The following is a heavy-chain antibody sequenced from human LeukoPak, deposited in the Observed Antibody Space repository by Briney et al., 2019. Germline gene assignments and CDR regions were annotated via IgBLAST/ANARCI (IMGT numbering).Heavy chain of an antibody. CDR2: IYYSWST. CDR1: GGSISSYY. CDR3: ARSGRSMITFGGVIIQRYFDY. Sequence: SSETLSLTCTVSGGSISSYYWSWIRQPPGKGLEWIGYIYYSWSTNYNPSLKSRLTISVDTSKNQFSLKLSSVTAADTAVYYCARSGRSMITFGGVIIQRYFDYWGQGTLVTVSS. D-gene: IGHD3-16*02. V-gene: IGHV4-59*01. J-gene: IGHJ4*02.